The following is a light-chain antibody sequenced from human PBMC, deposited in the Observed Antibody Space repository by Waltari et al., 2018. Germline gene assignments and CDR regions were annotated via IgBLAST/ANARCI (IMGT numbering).Light chain of an antibody. CDR3: QTWGTGTLV. V-gene: IGLV4-69*01. CDR2: LNSDGSH. CDR1: SGHSSYA. J-gene: IGLJ3*02. Sequence: QLVLTQSPSASASLGASVKLTCTLSSGHSSYAIAWHQQQPEKGPRYLMKLNSDGSHSKGDGIPARFSGSSSGAGRYLTISSLQAEDEADYYCQTWGTGTLVFGGGTKLTVL.